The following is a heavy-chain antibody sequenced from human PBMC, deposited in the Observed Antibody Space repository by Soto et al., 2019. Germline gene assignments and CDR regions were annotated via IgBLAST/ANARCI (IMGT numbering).Heavy chain of an antibody. V-gene: IGHV4-4*02. J-gene: IGHJ5*02. CDR2: SHQSGNT. CDR1: GVSISSHDW. D-gene: IGHD6-25*01. Sequence: QVQLQESGPGLVKPSGTLSLTCAVSGVSISSHDWWTWVRQPPGKGLEWIGESHQSGNTNYNSSRGSRVTISLDKSKNQLSRQLSSVTVADTAEYYCATRASGRLSWGQGTLVTVSS. CDR3: ATRASGRLS.